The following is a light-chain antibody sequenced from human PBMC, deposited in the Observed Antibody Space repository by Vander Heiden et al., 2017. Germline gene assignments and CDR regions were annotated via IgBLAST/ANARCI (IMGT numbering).Light chain of an antibody. CDR2: KDS. V-gene: IGLV3-25*03. CDR3: QSADSSGTYVV. CDR1: ALPKQY. Sequence: HELTPPPPVSGAPGQTARITCSGDALPKQYAYWYQQKPGQAPVLVIYKDSERPSGIPERFSGSSSGTTVTLTISGVQAEDEADYYCQSADSSGTYVVFGGGTKLTVL. J-gene: IGLJ2*01.